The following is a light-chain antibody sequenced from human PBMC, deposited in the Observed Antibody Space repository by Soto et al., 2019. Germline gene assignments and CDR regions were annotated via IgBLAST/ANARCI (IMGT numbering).Light chain of an antibody. V-gene: IGLV2-11*01. CDR2: DVS. Sequence: QSALTQPASVSGSPGQSITISCTGTSSDVGLYNFVSWYQQHPGKAPKLMIYDVSKRPSGVPDRFSGSKSGNTASLTISGLQSEDEADYYCCSFAGNYIYVFGTGTKVTVL. CDR3: CSFAGNYIYV. CDR1: SSDVGLYNF. J-gene: IGLJ1*01.